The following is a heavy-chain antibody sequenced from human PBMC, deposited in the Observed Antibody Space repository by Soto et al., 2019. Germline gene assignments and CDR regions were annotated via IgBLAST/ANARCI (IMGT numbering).Heavy chain of an antibody. CDR1: GYTFTGYY. CDR3: AREGTYYYDSSGESVWFDP. CDR2: INPNSGGT. V-gene: IGHV1-2*02. Sequence: ASVQVSCKASGYTFTGYYMHWVRQAPGQGLEWMGWINPNSGGTNYAQKFQGRVTMTRDTSISTAYMELSRLRSDDTAVYYCAREGTYYYDSSGESVWFDPWGQGTLVTVSS. D-gene: IGHD3-22*01. J-gene: IGHJ5*02.